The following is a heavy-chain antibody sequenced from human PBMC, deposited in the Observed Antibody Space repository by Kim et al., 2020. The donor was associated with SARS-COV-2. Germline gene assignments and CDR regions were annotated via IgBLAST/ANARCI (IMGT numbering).Heavy chain of an antibody. J-gene: IGHJ4*02. CDR2: IYYSGST. CDR3: ARHVRDGFKSXAQGGPIDY. V-gene: IGHV4-39*01. CDR1: GGSISSSSYY. D-gene: IGHD2-15*01. Sequence: SETLSLTCTVSGGSISSSSYYWGWIRQPPGXXLEWIGSIYYSGSTYYNPSLKSRVTISVDXSKNQXSLKRSSVPXADTALYYCARHVRDGFKSXAQGGPIDYXXXGTXXXVS.